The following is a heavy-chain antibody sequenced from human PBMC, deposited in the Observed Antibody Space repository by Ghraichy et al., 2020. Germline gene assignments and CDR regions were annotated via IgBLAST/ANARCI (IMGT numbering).Heavy chain of an antibody. CDR3: ARDKFGSRALDY. V-gene: IGHV3-21*01. Sequence: LSLTCAASGFTFSTYTMNWVRQAPGKGLEWVSSISSSSGYIFYADSVKGRFTISRDNAKNSLFLQMHSLRAEDTAVYYCARDKFGSRALDYWGQGTLVTVSS. CDR1: GFTFSTYT. CDR2: ISSSSGYI. J-gene: IGHJ4*02. D-gene: IGHD3-16*01.